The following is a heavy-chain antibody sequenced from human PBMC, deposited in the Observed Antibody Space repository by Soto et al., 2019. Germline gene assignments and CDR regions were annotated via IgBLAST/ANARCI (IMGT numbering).Heavy chain of an antibody. CDR1: GGSISRGCYY. D-gene: IGHD3-3*01. CDR3: ARDRDFWSGYFSYYGMDV. V-gene: IGHV4-31*03. Sequence: PSETLSPTCTLSGGSISRGCYYWGWIRQHPGKGLEWIGYIYYSGSTYYNPSLKSRVTMSVDTSKTQFTLKLSSVTAAATAVYYCARDRDFWSGYFSYYGMDVWGQGTTVTVSS. CDR2: IYYSGST. J-gene: IGHJ6*02.